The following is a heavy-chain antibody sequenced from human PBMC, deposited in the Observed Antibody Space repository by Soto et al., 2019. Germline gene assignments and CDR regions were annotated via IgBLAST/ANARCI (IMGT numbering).Heavy chain of an antibody. V-gene: IGHV4-59*01. CDR2: IYYSGST. Sequence: SETLSLTCTVTGGSISSYYWSWIRQPPGKGLEWIGYIYYSGSTNYNPSLKSRVTISVDTSKNQFSLKLSSVTAADTAVYYCARENIDYYYMDVWGKGTTVTVSS. D-gene: IGHD3-16*02. CDR1: GGSISSYY. J-gene: IGHJ6*03. CDR3: ARENIDYYYMDV.